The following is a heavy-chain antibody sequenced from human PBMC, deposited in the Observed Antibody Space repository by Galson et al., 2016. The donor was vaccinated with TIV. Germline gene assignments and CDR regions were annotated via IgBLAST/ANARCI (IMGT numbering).Heavy chain of an antibody. CDR1: GYPFSGYY. V-gene: IGHV5-51*03. CDR3: ARVSRREVTDWYFDL. Sequence: QSGAEVKKTGESLKISCRGSGYPFSGYYIGWVRQVPGKGLEWMGIVYPGNSHTVYSPSLEGQVTISADKSTTTAYLRWSSLKASDTAMYYCARVSRREVTDWYFDLWGRGTLVTVSS. D-gene: IGHD2-21*02. J-gene: IGHJ2*01. CDR2: VYPGNSHT.